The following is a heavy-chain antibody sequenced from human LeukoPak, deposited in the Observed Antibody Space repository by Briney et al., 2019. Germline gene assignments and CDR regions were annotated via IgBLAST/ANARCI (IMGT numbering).Heavy chain of an antibody. D-gene: IGHD3-16*01. CDR2: ISSSSSYI. V-gene: IGHV3-21*01. CDR3: ARAQGLYYYFDY. Sequence: PGGSLRLSCTASGFTFSSYSMNWVRQAPGKGLEWVSSISSSSSYIYYADSVKGRFTISRDNAKNSLYLQMNSLRAEDTAVYYCARAQGLYYYFDYWGQGTLVTVSS. CDR1: GFTFSSYS. J-gene: IGHJ4*02.